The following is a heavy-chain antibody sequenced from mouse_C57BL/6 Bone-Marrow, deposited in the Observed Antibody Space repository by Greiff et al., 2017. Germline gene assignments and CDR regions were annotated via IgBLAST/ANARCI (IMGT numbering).Heavy chain of an antibody. CDR1: GFNIKDDY. CDR3: TVFITTVVATSYWYFDV. D-gene: IGHD1-1*01. V-gene: IGHV14-4*01. J-gene: IGHJ1*03. CDR2: IDPENGDT. Sequence: VQLQQSGAELVRPGASVKLSCTASGFNIKDDYMHWVKQRPEQGLEWIGWIDPENGDTEYASKFQGKATITADTSSNTAYLQLSSLTSEDTAVYYWTVFITTVVATSYWYFDVWGTGTTVTVSS.